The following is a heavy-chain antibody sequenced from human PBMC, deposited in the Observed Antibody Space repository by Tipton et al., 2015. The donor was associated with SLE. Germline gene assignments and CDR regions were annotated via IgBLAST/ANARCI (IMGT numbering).Heavy chain of an antibody. D-gene: IGHD1-14*01. CDR3: AREVLRTAAVPFDI. Sequence: TLSLTCTVSGGSISRGSYYWSWIRQPAGKGLEWIGSIYCSGSTYYDPSLKSRVTISVDTSKNQFSLKLSSVTAADTAVYYCAREVLRTAAVPFDIWGQGTMVTVSS. CDR1: GGSISRGSYY. CDR2: IYCSGST. J-gene: IGHJ3*02. V-gene: IGHV4-39*07.